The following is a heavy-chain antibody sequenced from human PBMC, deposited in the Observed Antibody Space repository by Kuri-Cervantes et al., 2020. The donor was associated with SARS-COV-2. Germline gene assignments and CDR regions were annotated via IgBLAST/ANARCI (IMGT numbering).Heavy chain of an antibody. V-gene: IGHV3-33*08. CDR2: IWYGGSNK. CDR3: ARDRINDFDI. D-gene: IGHD2-15*01. Sequence: GGSLRLSCAASGFTFSSYGMHWVRQAPGKGLEWVAVIWYGGSNKYYADSVRGRFTISRDNAKNSLYLQMNSLRAEDTAVYYCARDRINDFDIWGQGTMVTVSS. J-gene: IGHJ3*02. CDR1: GFTFSSYG.